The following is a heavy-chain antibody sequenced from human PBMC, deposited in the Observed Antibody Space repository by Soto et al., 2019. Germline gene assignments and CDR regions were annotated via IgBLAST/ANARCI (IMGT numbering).Heavy chain of an antibody. CDR3: ATYSSFFQF. V-gene: IGHV4-30-2*01. CDR1: GGSISSCNYY. CDR2: IYNSGST. J-gene: IGHJ4*02. D-gene: IGHD4-4*01. Sequence: PSETLSLTCAVSGGSISSCNYYWGWIRQPPGKGLEWIGFIYNSGSTYYNSSLKSRVTISVDRSKNHFFLNLTSVTAPDTALYYRATYSSFFQFGGQGTKVTVSS.